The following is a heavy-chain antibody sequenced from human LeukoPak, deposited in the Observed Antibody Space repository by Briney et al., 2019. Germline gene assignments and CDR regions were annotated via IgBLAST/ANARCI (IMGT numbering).Heavy chain of an antibody. CDR3: SRNERSRYLDYYYYYMDV. V-gene: IGHV4-4*07. D-gene: IGHD3-3*01. CDR1: GVSINGYY. CDR2: VYPDGNS. Sequence: SETLSLTCTVSGVSINGYYWSWIRQSPQTRLEWIGHVYPDGNSKCTPSLASRVTISADTSRNQVSLTLSSVTAADTAVYYCSRNERSRYLDYYYYYMDVWGRGTSVTVSS. J-gene: IGHJ6*03.